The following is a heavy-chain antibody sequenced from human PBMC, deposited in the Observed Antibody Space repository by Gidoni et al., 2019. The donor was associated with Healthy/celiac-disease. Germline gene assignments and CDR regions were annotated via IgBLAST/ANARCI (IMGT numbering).Heavy chain of an antibody. V-gene: IGHV3-21*01. CDR2: ISSSSSYI. D-gene: IGHD3-22*01. CDR1: GFTFSSYS. Sequence: EVQLVESGGGLVKPGGSLRLSCAASGFTFSSYSMNWVRQAPGKGLEWVSSISSSSSYIYYADSVKGRFTISRDNAKNSLYLQMNSLRAEDTAVYYCARDPSYYYDSSGYHFDYWGQGTLVTVSS. J-gene: IGHJ4*02. CDR3: ARDPSYYYDSSGYHFDY.